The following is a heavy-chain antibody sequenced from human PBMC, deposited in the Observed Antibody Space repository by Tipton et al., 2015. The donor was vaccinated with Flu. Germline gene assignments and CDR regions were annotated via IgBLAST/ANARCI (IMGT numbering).Heavy chain of an antibody. CDR1: GSSFSSYW. J-gene: IGHJ6*02. CDR2: IYPDDSDT. CDR3: LRSDYYTPMDV. V-gene: IGHV5-51*03. Sequence: QLVQSGAEVKKPGESLKISCKGSGSSFSSYWIAWVRQMPGKGLEWMGIIYPDDSDTKYSPSFQGQVTFSADKSVNTAYLQWTSLKASDTAIYYCLRSDYYTPMDVWGQGTTVTVSS.